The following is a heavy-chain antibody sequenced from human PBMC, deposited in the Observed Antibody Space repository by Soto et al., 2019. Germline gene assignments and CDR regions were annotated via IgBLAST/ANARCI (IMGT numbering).Heavy chain of an antibody. CDR3: AKDLTTVTTRTGMDV. CDR1: GFTFSSYA. J-gene: IGHJ6*02. CDR2: ISGSGGST. V-gene: IGHV3-23*01. Sequence: GGSLRLSCAASGFTFSSYAMSWVRQAPGRGLEWVSAISGSGGSTYYADSVKGRFTISRDNSKNTLYLQMNSLRAEDTAVYYCAKDLTTVTTRTGMDVWGQGTTVTVSS. D-gene: IGHD4-17*01.